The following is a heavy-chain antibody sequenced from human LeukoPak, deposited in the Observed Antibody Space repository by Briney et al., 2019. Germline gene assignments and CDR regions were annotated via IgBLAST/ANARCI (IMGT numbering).Heavy chain of an antibody. Sequence: AGESLKISCKGSGYSFTSYWISWVRQMPGKGLEWMGRIDPSDSYTNYSPSFQGHVTTSADKSISTAYLQWSSLKASDTAMYYCARHRDDGFADYFDYWGQGTLVTVSS. CDR3: ARHRDDGFADYFDY. D-gene: IGHD1-1*01. CDR2: IDPSDSYT. V-gene: IGHV5-10-1*01. J-gene: IGHJ4*02. CDR1: GYSFTSYW.